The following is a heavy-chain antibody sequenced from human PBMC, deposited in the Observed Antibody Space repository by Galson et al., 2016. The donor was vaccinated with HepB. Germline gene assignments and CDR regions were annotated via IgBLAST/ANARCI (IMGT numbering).Heavy chain of an antibody. Sequence: SLRLPCAASGLTFSSYAMSWVRQAPGKGLEWVSAISVVDDDTYYADSVKGRFTISRDNSRTTLSLLMNSLRAEDTALYYCAKDIRQWLVRGNDAFDIWGQGTMVTVSS. J-gene: IGHJ3*02. CDR1: GLTFSSYA. D-gene: IGHD6-19*01. CDR2: ISVVDDDT. CDR3: AKDIRQWLVRGNDAFDI. V-gene: IGHV3-23*01.